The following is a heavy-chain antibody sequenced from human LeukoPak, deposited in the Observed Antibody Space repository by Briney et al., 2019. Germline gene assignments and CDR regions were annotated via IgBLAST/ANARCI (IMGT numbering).Heavy chain of an antibody. CDR3: ARDQSGYYGDYVYFDY. V-gene: IGHV1-69*05. J-gene: IGHJ4*02. D-gene: IGHD4-17*01. CDR2: IIPIFGTA. CDR1: GGTFSSYA. Sequence: ASVKVSCKASGGTFSSYAISWVRQAPGQGLEWMGRIIPIFGTANYAQKFQGRVTITTDESTSTAYMELSSLRSEDTAVYCCARDQSGYYGDYVYFDYWGQGTLVTVSS.